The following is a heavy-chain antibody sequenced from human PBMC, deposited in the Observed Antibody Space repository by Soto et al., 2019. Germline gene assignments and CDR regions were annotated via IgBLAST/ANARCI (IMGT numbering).Heavy chain of an antibody. CDR2: LSGSGGTT. V-gene: IGHV3-23*01. D-gene: IGHD3-10*01. CDR3: AKQRADYGSGADTFYFDS. Sequence: GGYLRLSCTVSGVTFSNYAMNWFRQAPGKGLEWVSSLSGSGGTTYYADSVKGRFIISRDNSKNTLYLLMNSPRAEDTAIYYCAKQRADYGSGADTFYFDSWGQGALVTVSS. J-gene: IGHJ4*02. CDR1: GVTFSNYA.